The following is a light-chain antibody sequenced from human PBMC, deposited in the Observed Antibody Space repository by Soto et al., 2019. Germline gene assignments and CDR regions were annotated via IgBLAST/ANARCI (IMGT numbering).Light chain of an antibody. CDR2: DVS. Sequence: QSALTQPASVSGSPGQSITISCTGTSSDVGGYNYVSWYQQHPGKAPKLMIYDVSNRPSGVSNRFSGSKSGNTASLTISGLHAEDEADYYCSSYTSSTTALVFGGGTKVTVL. CDR3: SSYTSSTTALV. J-gene: IGLJ2*01. V-gene: IGLV2-14*01. CDR1: SSDVGGYNY.